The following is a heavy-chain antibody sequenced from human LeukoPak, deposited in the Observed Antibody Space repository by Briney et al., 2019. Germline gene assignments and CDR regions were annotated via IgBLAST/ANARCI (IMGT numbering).Heavy chain of an antibody. CDR2: ISAYNGNR. J-gene: IGHJ6*02. Sequence: VASVTVSFTCTGYTFTIYGISWVRQARGQGLEWMGWISAYNGNRNYAQNLQGSVTMTTSATTSTAYMELMSLRSDDAAVYYCARVSCGMGYYYYGMDVWGQGTTVTVSS. D-gene: IGHD1-1*01. CDR1: GYTFTIYG. CDR3: ARVSCGMGYYYYGMDV. V-gene: IGHV1-18*01.